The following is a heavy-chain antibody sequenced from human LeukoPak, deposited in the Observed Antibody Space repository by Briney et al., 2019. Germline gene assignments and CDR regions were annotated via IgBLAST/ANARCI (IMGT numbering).Heavy chain of an antibody. CDR1: GYSFTSYW. V-gene: IGHV5-51*01. Sequence: GESLKISCKGSGYSFTSYWIGWVRQMPGKGLEWMGIIYPGDSDTRYSPSFQGQVTISADKSISTAYPQWSSLKASDTAMYYCARQGAYCGGDCYRGINWFDPWGQGTLVTVSS. CDR2: IYPGDSDT. J-gene: IGHJ5*02. CDR3: ARQGAYCGGDCYRGINWFDP. D-gene: IGHD2-21*02.